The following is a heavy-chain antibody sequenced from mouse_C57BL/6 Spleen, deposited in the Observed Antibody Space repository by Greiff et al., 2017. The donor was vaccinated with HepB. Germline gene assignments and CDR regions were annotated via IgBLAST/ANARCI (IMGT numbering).Heavy chain of an antibody. CDR3: ARTARIKY. CDR1: GYSITSGYG. CDR2: ISYSGST. Sequence: EVHLVESGPGLVKPSQSLSLTCTVTGYSITSGYGWNWIRQFPGNKLEWIGYISYSGSTNYNPSLKSRITITRDTSQNQFFLQLNSVTTEDTATYYWARTARIKYWGQGTTLIVSS. J-gene: IGHJ2*01. V-gene: IGHV3-2*02. D-gene: IGHD1-2*01.